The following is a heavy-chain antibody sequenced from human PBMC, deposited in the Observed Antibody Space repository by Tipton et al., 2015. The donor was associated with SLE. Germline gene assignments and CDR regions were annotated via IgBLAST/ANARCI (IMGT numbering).Heavy chain of an antibody. V-gene: IGHV1-46*01. Sequence: QVQLVQSGPEVKKPGASVKVSCTASGYTFSSNYIHWVRQAPGQGLEWMGIVNPDTGGTSYAQRFQGRVTVTADESTSTAYMELSSLRSEDTAVYYCATAYCSTNTHCYDYMDVWGKATTVTVSS. D-gene: IGHD2-2*01. CDR2: VNPDTGGT. J-gene: IGHJ6*03. CDR1: GYTFSSNY. CDR3: ATAYCSTNTHCYDYMDV.